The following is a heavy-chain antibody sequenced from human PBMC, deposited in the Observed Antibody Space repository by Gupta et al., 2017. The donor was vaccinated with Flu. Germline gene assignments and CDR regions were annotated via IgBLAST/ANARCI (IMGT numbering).Heavy chain of an antibody. D-gene: IGHD1/OR15-1a*01. CDR3: ARNEITTSGTGWYFEL. CDR2: IYPGDSDT. Sequence: EVQLVQSGAEVKKPGESLKISCKGSGYSFTSYWIGWVRQMPGKGLEWMGIIYPGDSDTRYSPSFQGQVTISADKSTNTAYLQWSSLKASDTAVYYCARNEITTSGTGWYFELWGCGTLVTVSS. CDR1: GYSFTSYW. J-gene: IGHJ2*01. V-gene: IGHV5-51*01.